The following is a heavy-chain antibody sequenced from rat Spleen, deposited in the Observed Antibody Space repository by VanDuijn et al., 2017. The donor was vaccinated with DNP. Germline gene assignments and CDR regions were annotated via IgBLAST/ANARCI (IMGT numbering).Heavy chain of an antibody. D-gene: IGHD1-7*01. CDR3: ARSTLYYGYFDY. J-gene: IGHJ2*01. CDR1: GYSITSNY. V-gene: IGHV3-1*01. Sequence: EVQLQESGPGLVKPSQSLSLTCSVTGYSITSNYWGWIRKFPGNKMEWIGHISYSGSTSYNPSLKSRISITRDTSKNQFFLQVNSVTTEDTATYYCARSTLYYGYFDYWGQGVMVTVSS. CDR2: ISYSGST.